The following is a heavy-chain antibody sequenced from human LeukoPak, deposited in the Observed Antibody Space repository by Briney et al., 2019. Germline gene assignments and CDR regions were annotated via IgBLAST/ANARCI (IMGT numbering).Heavy chain of an antibody. CDR3: ARDQVTMVRGVIPRYYGMDV. Sequence: GGSLRLSCAASGFTFSSYAMHWVRQAPGKGLEWVAVISYDGSNKYYADSVKGRFTISRDNSKNTLYLQMNSLRAEDTAVYYCARDQVTMVRGVIPRYYGMDVWGQGTTVTVSS. CDR2: ISYDGSNK. V-gene: IGHV3-30-3*01. D-gene: IGHD3-10*01. CDR1: GFTFSSYA. J-gene: IGHJ6*02.